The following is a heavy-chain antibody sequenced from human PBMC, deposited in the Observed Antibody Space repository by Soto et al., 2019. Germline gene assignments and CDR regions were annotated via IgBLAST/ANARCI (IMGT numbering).Heavy chain of an antibody. CDR3: ARGYSSGWYCAHYYYYGMDV. Sequence: SETLSLTCAVYGGSFSGYYWSWIRQPPGKGLEWIGEINHSGSTNYNPSLKSRVTISVDTSKNQFSLKLSSVTAADTAVYYCARGYSSGWYCAHYYYYGMDVWGQGTTVTVSS. V-gene: IGHV4-34*01. D-gene: IGHD6-19*01. CDR1: GGSFSGYY. CDR2: INHSGST. J-gene: IGHJ6*02.